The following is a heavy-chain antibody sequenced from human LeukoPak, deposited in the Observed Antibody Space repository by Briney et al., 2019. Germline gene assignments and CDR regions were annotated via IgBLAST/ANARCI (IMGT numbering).Heavy chain of an antibody. Sequence: SETLSLTCTVSGGSVSSGSYYWSWIRQPPGKGLEWIVYIYYSESTNYNPSLKSRVTISVDTSKNQFSLKLSSVTAADTAVYYCARDSPPFGPLGLWGQGTLVTVSS. J-gene: IGHJ4*02. D-gene: IGHD3-3*01. CDR3: ARDSPPFGPLGL. V-gene: IGHV4-61*01. CDR2: IYYSEST. CDR1: GGSVSSGSYY.